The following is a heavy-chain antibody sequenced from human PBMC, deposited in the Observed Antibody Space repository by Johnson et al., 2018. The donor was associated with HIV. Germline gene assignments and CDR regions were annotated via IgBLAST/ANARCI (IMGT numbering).Heavy chain of an antibody. V-gene: IGHV3-9*01. D-gene: IGHD7-27*01. CDR1: GFTFDDYA. CDR3: ARQLATGDDAFDI. Sequence: VQLVESGGGLVQPGRSLRLSCAASGFTFDDYAMHWVRQAPGKGLEWVSGISWNSDNIAYADSVKGRFTISRDNAKNSLYLQMNSLRAEDTALYYCARQLATGDDAFDIWGQGTMVTVSS. CDR2: ISWNSDNI. J-gene: IGHJ3*02.